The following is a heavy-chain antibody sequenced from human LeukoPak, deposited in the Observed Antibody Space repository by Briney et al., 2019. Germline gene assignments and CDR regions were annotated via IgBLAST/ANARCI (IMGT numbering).Heavy chain of an antibody. J-gene: IGHJ4*02. CDR3: VRDRSARYLDY. CDR2: IWYDGSNK. Sequence: GRPLRLYCAASGFTFRNHGMHWVRQAPDKGSESVTVIWYDGSNKYYVGSVKGRFTISRDNSKNMLYLQINSLRAEDTAVYFCVRDRSARYLDYWGQGTLVTVSS. V-gene: IGHV3-33*01. CDR1: GFTFRNHG.